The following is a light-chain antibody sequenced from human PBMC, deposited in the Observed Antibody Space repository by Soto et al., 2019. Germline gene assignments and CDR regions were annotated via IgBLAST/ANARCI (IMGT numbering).Light chain of an antibody. J-gene: IGKJ5*01. Sequence: DIQMTQSPSSLSASVGDTVTLACRASQSISSGLAWYQKKPGKAPNLLIYAASSLQSGVPARFSGSGSGTEFTLTISSLQPEDVATYYCQKYNSAPQPFGQGTRLEIK. CDR1: QSISSG. CDR2: AAS. V-gene: IGKV1-5*01. CDR3: QKYNSAPQP.